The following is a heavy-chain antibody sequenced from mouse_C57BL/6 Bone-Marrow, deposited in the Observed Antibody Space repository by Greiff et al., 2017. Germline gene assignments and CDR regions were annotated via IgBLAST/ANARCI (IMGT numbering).Heavy chain of an antibody. D-gene: IGHD1-1*01. CDR3: ATTVVAYWYFDV. V-gene: IGHV5-17*01. CDR2: ISSGSSTI. CDR1: GFTFSDYG. J-gene: IGHJ1*03. Sequence: EVKLVESGGGLVKPGGSLKLSCAASGFTFSDYGMHWVRQAPEKGLEWVAYISSGSSTIYYADTVKGRFTISRDNANNTLFLQMTSLRSEDTAMYYCATTVVAYWYFDVWGTGTTVTVSS.